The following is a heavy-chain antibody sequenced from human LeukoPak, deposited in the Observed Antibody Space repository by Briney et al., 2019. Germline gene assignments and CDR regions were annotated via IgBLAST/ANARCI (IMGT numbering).Heavy chain of an antibody. CDR3: AKAYCSGDCYPDY. D-gene: IGHD2-21*02. Sequence: GGSLRLSCAASGFTFSSYAMSWVRQAPGKGLEWVSFISGGAGRTFYADSVKGRFTISRDNSKNTLYLQMNSLRAEDTAVYYCAKAYCSGDCYPDYWGQGTLVTVSS. J-gene: IGHJ4*02. CDR1: GFTFSSYA. V-gene: IGHV3-23*01. CDR2: ISGGAGRT.